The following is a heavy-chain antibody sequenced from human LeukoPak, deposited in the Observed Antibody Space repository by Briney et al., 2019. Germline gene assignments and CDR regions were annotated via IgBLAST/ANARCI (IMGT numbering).Heavy chain of an antibody. CDR1: GFTFSSYG. D-gene: IGHD5-12*01. CDR3: ARSGYDLLFYYYYYGMDV. V-gene: IGHV3-33*08. CDR2: IWYDGSNK. Sequence: GGSLRLSCAASGFTFSSYGMHWVRQAPGKGLEWVAVIWYDGSNKYYADSVKGRFTISRDNSKNTLYLQMNSLRAEDTAVYYCARSGYDLLFYYYYYGMDVWGQGTTVTVSS. J-gene: IGHJ6*02.